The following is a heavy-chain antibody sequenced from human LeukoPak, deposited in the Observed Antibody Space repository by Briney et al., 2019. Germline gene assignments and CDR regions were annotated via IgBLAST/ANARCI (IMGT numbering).Heavy chain of an antibody. J-gene: IGHJ6*03. V-gene: IGHV4-61*02. CDR3: ARGRYYYGSGHYYMDV. CDR1: GGSISSSSYY. Sequence: SETLSLTCTVSGGSISSSSYYWSWLRQPAGKGLEWIGRIHSSGSTNYNPSLKSRVTMSVDTSKNQFSLRLSSVTAADTAVYYCARGRYYYGSGHYYMDVWGKGTTVTVSS. CDR2: IHSSGST. D-gene: IGHD3-10*01.